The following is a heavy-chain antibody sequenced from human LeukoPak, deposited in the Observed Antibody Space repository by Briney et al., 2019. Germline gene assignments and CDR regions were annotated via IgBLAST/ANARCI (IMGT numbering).Heavy chain of an antibody. D-gene: IGHD6-19*01. Sequence: GGSLRLSCAASGFTFSSYAMSWVRQAPGKGLEWVSAISGSGGSTYYADSVKGRFTISRDNSKNTLYLQMNSLRAENTAVYYCAKASSGWNEYYYYGMDVWGQGTTVTVSS. V-gene: IGHV3-23*01. CDR1: GFTFSSYA. J-gene: IGHJ6*02. CDR2: ISGSGGST. CDR3: AKASSGWNEYYYYGMDV.